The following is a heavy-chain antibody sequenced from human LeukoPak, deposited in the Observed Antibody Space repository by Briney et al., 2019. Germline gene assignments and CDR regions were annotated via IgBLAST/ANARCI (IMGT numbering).Heavy chain of an antibody. J-gene: IGHJ4*02. V-gene: IGHV3-23*01. CDR2: IGGSGGST. Sequence: GGSLRLSCAASGFTFTSFAMSWVRQAPGKGLEWVSAIGGSGGSTYYADSVKGRFSISRDNSKNTLSLQMNSLRAEDTAIYYCAKKTFSTASRYYFDSWGQGSLVTVSS. CDR1: GFTFTSFA. CDR3: AKKTFSTASRYYFDS. D-gene: IGHD2/OR15-2a*01.